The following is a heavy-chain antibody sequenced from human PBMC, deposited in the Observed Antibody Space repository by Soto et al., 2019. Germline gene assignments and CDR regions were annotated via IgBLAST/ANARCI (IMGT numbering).Heavy chain of an antibody. V-gene: IGHV2-5*02. CDR2: IYWDDDK. J-gene: IGHJ5*02. Sequence: QITLKESGPTLVKPTETLTLTCTFSGFPVSTSGVGVGWIRQPPGKALEWVALIYWDDDKRYNPSLRSRLTITKDNSENQVVLTMTNMDPVDTATYYCVHRDYSTNWFDPWGQGTLVTVSS. CDR3: VHRDYSTNWFDP. D-gene: IGHD4-4*01. CDR1: GFPVSTSGVG.